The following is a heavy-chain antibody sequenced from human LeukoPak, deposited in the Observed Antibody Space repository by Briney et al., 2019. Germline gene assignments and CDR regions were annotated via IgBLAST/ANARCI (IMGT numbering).Heavy chain of an antibody. V-gene: IGHV3-30-3*01. Sequence: GGSLRLSCAASGFTFSSYAMHWVRQAPGKGLEWVAVISYDGSNKYYADSVKGRFTISRDNSKNTLYLQMNSLRAEDTAVYYCARDAQDDTAGYDFDYWGQGTLVTVSS. CDR3: ARDAQDDTAGYDFDY. CDR2: ISYDGSNK. J-gene: IGHJ4*02. CDR1: GFTFSSYA. D-gene: IGHD2-2*03.